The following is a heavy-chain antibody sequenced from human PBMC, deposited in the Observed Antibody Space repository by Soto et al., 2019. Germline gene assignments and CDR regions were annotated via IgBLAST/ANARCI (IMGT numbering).Heavy chain of an antibody. J-gene: IGHJ6*02. CDR1: GFTFSSYA. Sequence: QVQLVESGGGVVQPGRSLRLSCAASGFTFSSYAMHWVRQAPGKGLEWVAVISYDGSNKYYADSVKGRFTISRDNSKNTLYLQMNSLRAEDTAVYYCARGLSQQPRGPGGYYYYYGMDVWGQGTTVTVSS. CDR2: ISYDGSNK. V-gene: IGHV3-30-3*01. CDR3: ARGLSQQPRGPGGYYYYYGMDV. D-gene: IGHD6-13*01.